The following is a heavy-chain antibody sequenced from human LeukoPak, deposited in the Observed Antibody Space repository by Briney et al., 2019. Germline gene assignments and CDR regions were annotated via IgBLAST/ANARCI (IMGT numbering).Heavy chain of an antibody. V-gene: IGHV1-18*01. D-gene: IGHD6-19*01. CDR1: GYTFTSYG. J-gene: IGHJ3*02. Sequence: GASVKVSCKASGYTFTSYGISRVRQAPGQGLEWIGWISAYNGNTNYAQKLQGRVTMTTDTSTSTAYMELRSLRSDDTAVYYCAREESSGWYRGAFDIWGQGTMVTVSS. CDR3: AREESSGWYRGAFDI. CDR2: ISAYNGNT.